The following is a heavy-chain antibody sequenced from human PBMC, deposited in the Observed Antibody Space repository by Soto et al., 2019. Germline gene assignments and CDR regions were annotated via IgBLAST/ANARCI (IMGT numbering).Heavy chain of an antibody. CDR2: FDPEDGET. Sequence: ASVKVSCKVSGYTLTELSMHWVRQAPGKGLEWMGGFDPEDGETIYAQKFQGRVTMTEDTSTGTAYMELSSLRSEDTAVYYCATDTSVNVGITFAGVIVSGAFDIWRQGTMVTVSS. D-gene: IGHD3-16*02. V-gene: IGHV1-24*01. J-gene: IGHJ3*02. CDR3: ATDTSVNVGITFAGVIVSGAFDI. CDR1: GYTLTELS.